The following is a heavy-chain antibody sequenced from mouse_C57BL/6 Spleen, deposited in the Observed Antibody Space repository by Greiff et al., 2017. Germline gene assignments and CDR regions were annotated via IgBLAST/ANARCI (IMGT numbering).Heavy chain of an antibody. CDR3: AREGHYSNLFDY. D-gene: IGHD2-5*01. CDR2: IYPSDSET. V-gene: IGHV1-61*01. J-gene: IGHJ2*01. CDR1: GYTFTSYW. Sequence: QVQLQQPGAELVRPGSSVKLSCKASGYTFTSYWMDWVKQRPGQGLEWIGNIYPSDSETHYNQKFKDKATLTVDKSSSTAYMQLSSLTSEDSAVDYCAREGHYSNLFDYWGQGTTLTVSS.